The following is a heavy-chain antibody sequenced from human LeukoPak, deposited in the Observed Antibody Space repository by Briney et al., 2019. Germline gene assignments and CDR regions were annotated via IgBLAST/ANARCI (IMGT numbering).Heavy chain of an antibody. CDR2: INAGNGNT. J-gene: IGHJ5*02. CDR3: ARDHVVRWFDP. CDR1: GYTFTSYA. D-gene: IGHD2-21*01. V-gene: IGHV1-3*01. Sequence: ASVKVSCKASGYTFTSYAMHWVRQAPGQRLEWMGWINAGNGNTKYSQKFQGRDTITRDTSASTAYMELSSLRSEDTAVYYCARDHVVRWFDPWGQGTLVTVSS.